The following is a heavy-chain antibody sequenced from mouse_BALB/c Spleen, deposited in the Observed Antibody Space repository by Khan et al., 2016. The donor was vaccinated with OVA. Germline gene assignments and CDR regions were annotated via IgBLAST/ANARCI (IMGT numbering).Heavy chain of an antibody. J-gene: IGHJ2*01. CDR2: ISYSGST. V-gene: IGHV3-2*02. Sequence: VQLKESGPGLVKPSQSLSLTCTVTGYSITSDYAWNWIRQFPGNKLEWMGYISYSGSTSYNPSLKSQISFTRDTSKNQFFLQLNSVTTEDTATYYCARSIMANWGQGTTLTVSS. CDR1: GYSITSDYA. CDR3: ARSIMAN.